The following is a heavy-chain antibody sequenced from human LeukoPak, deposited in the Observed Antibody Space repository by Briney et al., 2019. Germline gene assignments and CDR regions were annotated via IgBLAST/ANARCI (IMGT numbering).Heavy chain of an antibody. CDR3: ARDFVTTVADY. V-gene: IGHV3-48*02. Sequence: SGGSLRLSCAASGFTFSTYSMNWVRQAPGKGLEWVSYISYSSGTIYYADSVKGRFTISRDNAKNSLYLQMDSLGDEDTAVYYCARDFVTTVADYWGQGTLVTVSS. J-gene: IGHJ4*02. D-gene: IGHD4-23*01. CDR1: GFTFSTYS. CDR2: ISYSSGTI.